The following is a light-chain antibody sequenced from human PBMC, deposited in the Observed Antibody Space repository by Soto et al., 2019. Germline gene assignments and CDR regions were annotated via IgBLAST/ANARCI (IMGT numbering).Light chain of an antibody. CDR3: HQSYITPRA. Sequence: DIQMTQSPSSLSASVGDRVTITCRASQSIISHLNWYQQKAGKAPDLLISAASGLQSGVPSRFSGRGSGTDFTLNISGLQPEDFATYYCHQSYITPRAFGGGTKVEIK. CDR2: AAS. V-gene: IGKV1-39*01. CDR1: QSIISH. J-gene: IGKJ4*01.